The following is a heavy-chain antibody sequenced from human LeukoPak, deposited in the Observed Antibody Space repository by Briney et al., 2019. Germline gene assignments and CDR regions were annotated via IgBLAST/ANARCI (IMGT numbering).Heavy chain of an antibody. CDR2: ISAHNGHT. J-gene: IGHJ4*02. CDR1: GYTFTSYG. V-gene: IGHV1-18*01. CDR3: AGSGRSGSYGSVDY. D-gene: IGHD1-26*01. Sequence: ASVKVSCKASGYTFTSYGVSWVRQAPGQGLEWMGWISAHNGHTNYAQKLQGRVTMTTDTSTSTAYMELRSLRSDDTAVYYCAGSGRSGSYGSVDYWGQGTLVTVSS.